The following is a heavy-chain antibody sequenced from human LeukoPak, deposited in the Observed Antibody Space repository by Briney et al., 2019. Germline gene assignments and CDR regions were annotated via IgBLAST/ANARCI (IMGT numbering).Heavy chain of an antibody. Sequence: GGSLSLSCAASGFTFSSYSMNWVRQAPGKGLEWVSSISSSSSYIYYADSVKGRFTISRDNAKNSLYLQMNSLRAEDTAVYYCARDSSYYDSSGYSFDYWGQGTLVTVSS. CDR2: ISSSSSYI. CDR1: GFTFSSYS. V-gene: IGHV3-21*04. CDR3: ARDSSYYDSSGYSFDY. D-gene: IGHD3-22*01. J-gene: IGHJ4*02.